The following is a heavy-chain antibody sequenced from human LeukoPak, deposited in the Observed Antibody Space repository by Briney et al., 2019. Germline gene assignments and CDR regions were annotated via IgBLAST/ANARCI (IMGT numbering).Heavy chain of an antibody. D-gene: IGHD2-8*01. CDR2: ISGSGGST. CDR3: ARAGHCTNGICYTADFDY. V-gene: IGHV3-23*01. CDR1: GFTFSSYS. J-gene: IGHJ4*02. Sequence: GGSLRLSCAASGFTFSSYSMNWVRQAPGKGLEWVSAISGSGGSTYYADSVKGRFTISRDNSKNTLYLQMNSLRAEDTAVYYCARAGHCTNGICYTADFDYWGQGTLVTVSS.